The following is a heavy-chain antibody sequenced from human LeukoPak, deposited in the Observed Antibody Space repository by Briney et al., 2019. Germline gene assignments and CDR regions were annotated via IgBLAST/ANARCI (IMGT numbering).Heavy chain of an antibody. CDR1: GFTFSSYW. V-gene: IGHV3-74*01. D-gene: IGHD1-26*01. J-gene: IGHJ4*02. Sequence: GGSLRLSCAASGFTFSSYWMSWVRQVPGRGLEWVSRINGDESSTNYADSVKGRFTISRDNAKDTLYLHMNSLTAEDTAVYYCARGAKWAYYFDYWGQGTLVTVSS. CDR3: ARGAKWAYYFDY. CDR2: INGDESST.